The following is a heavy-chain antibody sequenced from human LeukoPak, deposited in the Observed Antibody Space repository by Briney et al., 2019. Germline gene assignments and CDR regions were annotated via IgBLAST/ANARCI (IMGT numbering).Heavy chain of an antibody. CDR3: ARGENNYWDY. CDR1: GESFTDYY. V-gene: IGHV4-34*01. CDR2: IAHTGSN. J-gene: IGHJ4*02. Sequence: LEPLSLTCGVYGESFTDYYWSWRRQPPGKGLEWIGEIAHTGSNKHNPSFKSRVTISVDTSRKQFSLNLRSVTDADTAVYYCARGENNYWDYWSQGALVTVSS.